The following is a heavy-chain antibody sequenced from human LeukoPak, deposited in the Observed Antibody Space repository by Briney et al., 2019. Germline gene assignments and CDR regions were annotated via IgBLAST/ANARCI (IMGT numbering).Heavy chain of an antibody. Sequence: GGSLRLSCAASGFTFSSYEMNWVRQAPGKGLEWVSYISSSGSTIYYADSVKGRFTISRDNAKNSLYLQMNSLRAEDTAMYYCARDEGLFAYWGQGALVTVSS. V-gene: IGHV3-48*03. J-gene: IGHJ4*02. D-gene: IGHD3/OR15-3a*01. CDR2: ISSSGSTI. CDR3: ARDEGLFAY. CDR1: GFTFSSYE.